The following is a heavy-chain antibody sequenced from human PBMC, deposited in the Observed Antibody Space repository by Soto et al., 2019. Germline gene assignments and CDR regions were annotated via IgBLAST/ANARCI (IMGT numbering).Heavy chain of an antibody. CDR2: IIPIFGTA. D-gene: IGHD3-22*01. Sequence: SVKVSCKASGGTSSSYAISWVRQAPGQGLEWMGGIIPIFGTANYAQKFQGRVTITADESTSTAYMELSSLRSEDTAVYYCARDPTYYYDSSGYSAGGLSDYWGQGTLVTVSS. CDR1: GGTSSSYA. CDR3: ARDPTYYYDSSGYSAGGLSDY. V-gene: IGHV1-69*13. J-gene: IGHJ4*02.